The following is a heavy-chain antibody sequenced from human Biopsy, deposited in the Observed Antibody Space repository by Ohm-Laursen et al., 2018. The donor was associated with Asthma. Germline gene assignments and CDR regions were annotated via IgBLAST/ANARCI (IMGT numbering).Heavy chain of an antibody. CDR2: ISFDGSNK. V-gene: IGHV3-30*03. CDR3: ASYEVVTAILPMDV. D-gene: IGHD2-21*02. Sequence: SLRLSCAATGFTFSRYGMHWVRQAPGKGLEWVAVISFDGSNKYYGDSVKGRFTIARDNSKNTVYLQMNSLRAEDTAVYYCASYEVVTAILPMDVWGQGTTVTVSS. J-gene: IGHJ6*02. CDR1: GFTFSRYG.